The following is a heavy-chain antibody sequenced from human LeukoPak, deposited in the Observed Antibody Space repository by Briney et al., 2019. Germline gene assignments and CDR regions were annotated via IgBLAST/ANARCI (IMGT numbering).Heavy chain of an antibody. CDR1: GYSLSNGYY. Sequence: SETLSLTCTVSGYSLSNGYYWGWIRQPPGKGLEWIGEINHSGSTNYNPSLKSRVTISVDTSKNQFSLKLSSVTAADTAVYYCARRGLYCSGGSCYHFDYWGQGTLVTVSS. D-gene: IGHD2-15*01. CDR3: ARRGLYCSGGSCYHFDY. V-gene: IGHV4-34*01. CDR2: INHSGST. J-gene: IGHJ4*02.